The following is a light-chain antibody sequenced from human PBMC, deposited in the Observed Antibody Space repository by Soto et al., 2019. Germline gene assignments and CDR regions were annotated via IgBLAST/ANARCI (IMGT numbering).Light chain of an antibody. J-gene: IGKJ2*01. CDR2: GAS. CDR1: QRITNNF. Sequence: EIVLTQSPVTLSLSPGERATLSCRASQRITNNFLAWFQQKAGLAPRLLIYGASTRASGVPDRFSGGGSGTDFVLTIRRLEPVDFAVYYCQQYGRSPFTFGQGTKLQI. V-gene: IGKV3-20*01. CDR3: QQYGRSPFT.